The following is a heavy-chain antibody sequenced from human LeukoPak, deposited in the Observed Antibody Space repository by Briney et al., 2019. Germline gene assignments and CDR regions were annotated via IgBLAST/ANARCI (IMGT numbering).Heavy chain of an antibody. CDR2: ITPTPGMT. D-gene: IGHD2-2*01. Sequence: ASVRVSCKAFGGTFSSYVISWVRQAPGQGLEWMGGITPTPGMTDYAQKFQGRVTITADKSTSTAYMELSSLRSEDTAVYYCARDVGCTSTSCHNWFDPWGQGTLVTVSS. J-gene: IGHJ5*02. V-gene: IGHV1-69*10. CDR3: ARDVGCTSTSCHNWFDP. CDR1: GGTFSSYV.